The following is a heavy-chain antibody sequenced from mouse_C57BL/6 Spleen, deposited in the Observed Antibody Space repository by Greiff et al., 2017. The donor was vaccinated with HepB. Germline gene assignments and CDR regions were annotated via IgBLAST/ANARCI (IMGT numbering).Heavy chain of an antibody. D-gene: IGHD5-1*01. CDR1: GFTFSDYG. Sequence: DVMLVESGGGLVKPGGSLKLSCAASGFTFSDYGMHWVRQAPEKGLEWVAYISSGSSTIYYADTVKGRFTISRDNAKNTLFLQMTSLRSEDTAMYYCAKSLLGYFDYWGQGTTLTVSS. CDR2: ISSGSSTI. J-gene: IGHJ2*01. CDR3: AKSLLGYFDY. V-gene: IGHV5-17*01.